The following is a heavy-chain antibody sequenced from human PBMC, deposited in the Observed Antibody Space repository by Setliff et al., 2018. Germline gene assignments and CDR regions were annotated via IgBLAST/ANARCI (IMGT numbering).Heavy chain of an antibody. CDR2: INHSGST. CDR1: GGSFSTYY. J-gene: IGHJ3*02. Sequence: PSETLSLTCAVYGGSFSTYYWIWIRQPPGKGLEWIGEINHSGSTNYNPSLKSRVTISVDTSKNQFSLKLSSVTAADTAVYYCASCSQNYYGSGSYTLDAFDIWGQGTMVTVSS. V-gene: IGHV4-34*01. CDR3: ASCSQNYYGSGSYTLDAFDI. D-gene: IGHD3-10*01.